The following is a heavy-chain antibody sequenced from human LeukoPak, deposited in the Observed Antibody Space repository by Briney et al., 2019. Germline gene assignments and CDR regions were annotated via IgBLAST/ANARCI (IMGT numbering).Heavy chain of an antibody. CDR3: ARQVTQQLVHGEYNWFDP. V-gene: IGHV5-51*01. D-gene: IGHD6-13*01. CDR2: IYPGDSDT. Sequence: GESLKISCKGSGYSFTSYWIGWVRQMPGKGLEWMGIIYPGDSDTRYSPSFQGQVTISADKSISTAYLQWSSLKASDTAMYYCARQVTQQLVHGEYNWFDPWGQGTLVTVSS. CDR1: GYSFTSYW. J-gene: IGHJ5*02.